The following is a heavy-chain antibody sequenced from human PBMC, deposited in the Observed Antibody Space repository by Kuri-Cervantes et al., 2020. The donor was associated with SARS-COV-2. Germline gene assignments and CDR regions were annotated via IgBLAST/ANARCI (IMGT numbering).Heavy chain of an antibody. Sequence: GSLRLSCTVSGGSISSYYWSWIRQPPGKGLEWIGYIYYSGSTNYNPSLKSRVTISLDTSKSQLSLQLTSVTAADTAVYYCARGPQALSPFDSWGQGTLVTVSS. CDR1: GGSISSYY. D-gene: IGHD3-3*02. CDR3: ARGPQALSPFDS. J-gene: IGHJ4*02. CDR2: IYYSGST. V-gene: IGHV4-59*01.